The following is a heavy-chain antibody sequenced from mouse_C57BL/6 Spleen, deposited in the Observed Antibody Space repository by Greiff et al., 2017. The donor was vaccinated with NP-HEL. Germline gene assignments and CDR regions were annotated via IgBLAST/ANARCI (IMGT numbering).Heavy chain of an antibody. V-gene: IGHV1-82*01. CDR1: GYAFSSSW. D-gene: IGHD1-1*01. Sequence: VQLVESGPELVKPGASVKISCKASGYAFSSSWMNWVKQRPGKGLEWIGRIYPGDGDTNYNGKFKGKATLTADKSSSTAYMQLSSLTSEDSAVYFCAGLGDYYGRSYAMDYWGQGTSVNVPS. J-gene: IGHJ4*01. CDR3: AGLGDYYGRSYAMDY. CDR2: IYPGDGDT.